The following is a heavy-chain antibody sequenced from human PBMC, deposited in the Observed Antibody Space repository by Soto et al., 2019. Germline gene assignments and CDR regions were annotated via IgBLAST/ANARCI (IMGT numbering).Heavy chain of an antibody. CDR1: GFTFSTHV. Sequence: HPGGSLRLSCAVFGFTFSTHVFHWVRQAPGKGLEWVAVMSADGRTIYYADSVKGRFTISRDNSKNTLYLQMNSLRAEDTAVYYCAKGGYYDILTGYPDPLAGMDVWGQGTTVTVSS. J-gene: IGHJ6*02. CDR3: AKGGYYDILTGYPDPLAGMDV. CDR2: MSADGRTI. V-gene: IGHV3-30-3*02. D-gene: IGHD3-9*01.